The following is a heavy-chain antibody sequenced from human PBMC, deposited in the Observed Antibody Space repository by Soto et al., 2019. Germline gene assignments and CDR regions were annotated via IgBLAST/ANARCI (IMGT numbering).Heavy chain of an antibody. D-gene: IGHD3-22*01. V-gene: IGHV1-8*01. Sequence: SVKVSCEASGYRYTSYDINWVRQATGQGLEWMGWMNPNSGNTGYAQKFQGRVTMTRNTSISTAYMELSSLRSEDTAVYYCARVGYYYDSSGYYLSFDYWGQGTLVTVSS. CDR2: MNPNSGNT. CDR3: ARVGYYYDSSGYYLSFDY. J-gene: IGHJ4*02. CDR1: GYRYTSYD.